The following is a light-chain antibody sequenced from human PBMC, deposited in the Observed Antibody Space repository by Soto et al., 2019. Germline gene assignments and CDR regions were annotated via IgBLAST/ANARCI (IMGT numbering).Light chain of an antibody. CDR3: QSYDSSLSGYV. V-gene: IGLV1-40*01. CDR1: GSNIGAPYD. CDR2: GST. Sequence: VLTQPPSLSGAPGQRVTISCTGSGSNIGAPYDVHWYQHLPGTAPKLLIYGSTNRPSGVPGRFSGSKSGTSASLAITGLQAEDEADYYCQSYDSSLSGYVFGAGTKSPS. J-gene: IGLJ1*01.